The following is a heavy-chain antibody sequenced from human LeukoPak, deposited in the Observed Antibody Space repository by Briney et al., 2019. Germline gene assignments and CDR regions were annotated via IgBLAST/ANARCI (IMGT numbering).Heavy chain of an antibody. D-gene: IGHD3-22*01. CDR3: ARVRVISVIVVAFDY. Sequence: GASVKVSCKASGGTFSSYAISWVRQAPGQGLEWMGWISVDNGKVKFAQKFQGRVTMTTDTATSTAYMELRSLRSDDTATYYCARVRVISVIVVAFDYWGHGTLVTVSS. CDR1: GGTFSSYA. CDR2: ISVDNGKV. J-gene: IGHJ4*01. V-gene: IGHV1-18*01.